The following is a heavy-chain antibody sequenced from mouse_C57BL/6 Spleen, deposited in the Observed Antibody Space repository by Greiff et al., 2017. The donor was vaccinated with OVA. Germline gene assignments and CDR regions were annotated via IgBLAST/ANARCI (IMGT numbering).Heavy chain of an antibody. CDR1: GYAFSSSW. D-gene: IGHD2-1*01. CDR3: ARKDGNSYYFDY. J-gene: IGHJ2*01. Sequence: QVQLQQSGPELVKPGASVKISCKASGYAFSSSWMNWVKQRPGKGLEWIGRIYPGDGDTNYNGKFKGKATLTADKSSSTAYMQLSSLTSEDSAVYFCARKDGNSYYFDYWGQGTTLTVSS. CDR2: IYPGDGDT. V-gene: IGHV1-82*01.